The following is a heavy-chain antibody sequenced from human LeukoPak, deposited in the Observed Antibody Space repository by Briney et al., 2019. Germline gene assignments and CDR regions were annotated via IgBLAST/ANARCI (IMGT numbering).Heavy chain of an antibody. V-gene: IGHV3-9*01. Sequence: HSGGSLRLSCAASGFTFDDYAMHWVRQAPGKGLEWVSGISWNSGSIGYADSVKGRFTISRDNSENTLYLQMNSLRAEDTAVYYCAKSSGYGDYGYYYYMDVWGKGTTVTISS. CDR1: GFTFDDYA. J-gene: IGHJ6*03. CDR2: ISWNSGSI. CDR3: AKSSGYGDYGYYYYMDV. D-gene: IGHD4-17*01.